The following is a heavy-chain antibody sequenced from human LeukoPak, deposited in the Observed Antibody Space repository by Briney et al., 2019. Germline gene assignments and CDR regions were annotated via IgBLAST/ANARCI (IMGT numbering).Heavy chain of an antibody. D-gene: IGHD4-23*01. Sequence: PGESLKISCKGSGYSFTSYWIAWVRQMPGKGLECMGIIYPGDSDTGYSPSFQGQVTISADRSISTAYLQWTSLKASDTAMYYCARHQGYGGNSVFDYWGQGTLVTVSS. J-gene: IGHJ4*02. CDR2: IYPGDSDT. CDR1: GYSFTSYW. V-gene: IGHV5-51*01. CDR3: ARHQGYGGNSVFDY.